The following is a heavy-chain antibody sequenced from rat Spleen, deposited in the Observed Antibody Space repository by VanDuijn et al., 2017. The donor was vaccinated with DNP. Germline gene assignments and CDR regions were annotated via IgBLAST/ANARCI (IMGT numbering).Heavy chain of an antibody. Sequence: EVQLVESGGGLVQPGRSLKLSCAASGFTFSDYYMAWVRQAPTKGLEWVAYISYDGGSSYYGDSVKGRFTMSRDNAKSTLYLEMDSLRSEDTATYYCATFEGRDAWGQGTSVTVSS. CDR1: GFTFSDYY. CDR2: ISYDGGSS. V-gene: IGHV5-20*01. J-gene: IGHJ4*01. D-gene: IGHD1-11*01. CDR3: ATFEGRDA.